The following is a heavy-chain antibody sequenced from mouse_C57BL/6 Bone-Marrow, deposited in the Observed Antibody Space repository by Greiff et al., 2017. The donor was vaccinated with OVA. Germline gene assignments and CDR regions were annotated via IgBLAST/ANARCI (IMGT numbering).Heavy chain of an antibody. CDR1: GYTFTSYW. J-gene: IGHJ1*03. Sequence: VQLQQPGAELVMPGASVKLSCKASGYTFTSYWMHWVKQRPGQGLEWIGEIDPSDSYTNYNQKFKGKSTLTVDKSSSTAYMQLSSLTSEDSAVYYCARGIYYCGSSYVDFDVWGTGTAVTVSS. CDR3: ARGIYYCGSSYVDFDV. V-gene: IGHV1-69*01. D-gene: IGHD1-1*01. CDR2: IDPSDSYT.